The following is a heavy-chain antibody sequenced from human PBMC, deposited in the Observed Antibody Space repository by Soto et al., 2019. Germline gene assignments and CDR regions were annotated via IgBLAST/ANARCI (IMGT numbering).Heavy chain of an antibody. D-gene: IGHD2-15*01. J-gene: IGHJ6*02. CDR3: ARGAAALYYYGMDV. V-gene: IGHV1-24*01. CDR1: GYTLTELS. CDR2: IDPEYGAT. Sequence: ASAKVSCKVSGYTLTELSMHWVRQAPGKGLEWMGGIDPEYGATNYAQKFQGRVTMTADESTSTAYMELSSLRSEDTAVYYCARGAAALYYYGMDVWGQGTTVTVSS.